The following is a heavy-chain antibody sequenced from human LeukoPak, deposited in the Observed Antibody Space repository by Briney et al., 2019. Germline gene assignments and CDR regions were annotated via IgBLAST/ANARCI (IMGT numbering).Heavy chain of an antibody. CDR1: GGSISSYY. D-gene: IGHD3-22*01. J-gene: IGHJ6*02. CDR3: ANIARCGFKDSSGCAFYYYYYGMDV. Sequence: SSETLSLTCTGSGGSISSYYWSWIRQPPGKGLEWIGYIYYSGSTNYNPSLKSRVTISVDTSKTQFSLKLSSVIAADTAVYYYANIARCGFKDSSGCAFYYYYYGMDVWGQGTTVTVSS. CDR2: IYYSGST. V-gene: IGHV4-59*01.